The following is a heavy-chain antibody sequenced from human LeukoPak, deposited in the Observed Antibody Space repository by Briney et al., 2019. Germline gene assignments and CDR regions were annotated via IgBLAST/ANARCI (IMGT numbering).Heavy chain of an antibody. CDR1: SGSISTSNYY. CDR2: IFYSGST. CDR3: ARDRALRFGFDY. J-gene: IGHJ4*02. D-gene: IGHD3-16*01. V-gene: IGHV4-39*07. Sequence: SETLSLSCTVSSGSISTSNYYWGWVRQPPGKALEWIGNIFYSGSTYYSPSLKSRVTISLDTSRNQFSLKLNSVTAADTAVYYCARDRALRFGFDYWGQGTLVTVSS.